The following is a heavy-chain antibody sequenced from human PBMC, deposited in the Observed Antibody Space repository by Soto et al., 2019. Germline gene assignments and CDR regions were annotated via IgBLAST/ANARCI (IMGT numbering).Heavy chain of an antibody. CDR1: GGSISSSRYY. Sequence: QLQLQESGPGLVKPSETLSLTCTVSGGSISSSRYYWGWIRQPPGKGLEWIGNIYYSGSTYSNPAFKSRVNISVDASKNQFSLKLTSVTAGDKAVYYCASSEFHWGQGTLVTLSS. D-gene: IGHD3-10*01. J-gene: IGHJ4*02. CDR3: ASSEFH. V-gene: IGHV4-39*01. CDR2: IYYSGST.